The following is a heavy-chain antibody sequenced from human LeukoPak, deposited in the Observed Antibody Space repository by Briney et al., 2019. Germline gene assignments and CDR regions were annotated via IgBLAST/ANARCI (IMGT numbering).Heavy chain of an antibody. J-gene: IGHJ4*02. CDR2: IYHSGST. V-gene: IGHV4-38-2*02. CDR3: ASRGLLTGYLF. CDR1: GYSISSGYY. D-gene: IGHD3-9*01. Sequence: SETLSLTCTVSGYSISSGYYWGWIRQPPGKGLEWIGSIYHSGSTYYNPSLKSRVTISVDTSKNQFSLKLSSVTAADTAVYYCASRGLLTGYLFGGQGTLVTVSS.